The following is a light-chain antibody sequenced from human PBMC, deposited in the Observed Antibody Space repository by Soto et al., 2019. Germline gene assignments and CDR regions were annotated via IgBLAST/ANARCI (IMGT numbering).Light chain of an antibody. CDR1: SSDVGGYNY. V-gene: IGLV2-14*03. Sequence: QSALTPPPSVSGSPGPSIAISCTENSSDVGGYNYVSLYQQHPGKAPKLIIYGVTNRPSGVSDRFSGSKSGNTASLTISGLQAEDETDYYCCSYTSSGTYVFGTGTKVTVL. CDR2: GVT. CDR3: CSYTSSGTYV. J-gene: IGLJ1*01.